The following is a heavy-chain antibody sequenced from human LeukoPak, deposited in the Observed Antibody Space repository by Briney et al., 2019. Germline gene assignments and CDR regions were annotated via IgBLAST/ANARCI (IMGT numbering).Heavy chain of an antibody. CDR2: ISTSGTTI. Sequence: GGSLRLSCAASGFTFSNYEMKWVRQAPGKGLEWVSYISTSGTTIYYADSVKGRFTISRDNAKNSLYLQMNSPRAEDTAIFFFANAPDYFDYWGQGTLVTVSS. J-gene: IGHJ4*02. CDR1: GFTFSNYE. V-gene: IGHV3-48*03. CDR3: ANAPDYFDY.